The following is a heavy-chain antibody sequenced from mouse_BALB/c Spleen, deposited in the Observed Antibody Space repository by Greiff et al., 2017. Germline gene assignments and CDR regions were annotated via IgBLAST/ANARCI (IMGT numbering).Heavy chain of an antibody. D-gene: IGHD1-1*01. CDR1: GFTFSSYG. Sequence: EVKLVESGGDLVKPGGSLKLSCAASGFTFSSYGMSWVRQTPDKRLEWVATISSGGSYTYYPDSVKGRFTISRDNAKNTLYLQMSSLKSEDTAMYYCASHYGSSRDYLDYWGQGTTLTVSS. CDR2: ISSGGSYT. V-gene: IGHV5-6*02. CDR3: ASHYGSSRDYLDY. J-gene: IGHJ2*01.